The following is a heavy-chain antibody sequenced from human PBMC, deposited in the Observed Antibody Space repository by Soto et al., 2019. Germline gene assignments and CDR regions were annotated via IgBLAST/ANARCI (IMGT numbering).Heavy chain of an antibody. CDR1: GYTFTSYG. CDR3: AREGGNRYYYYGMDV. D-gene: IGHD1-26*01. CDR2: ISAYNGNT. Sequence: GASVKVSCKASGYTFTSYGISLVRQAPGQGLEWMGWISAYNGNTNYAQKLQGRVTINPDTSKNQFSLQLNSVTPEDTAVYYCAREGGNRYYYYGMDVWGQGTTVTVSS. V-gene: IGHV1-18*01. J-gene: IGHJ6*02.